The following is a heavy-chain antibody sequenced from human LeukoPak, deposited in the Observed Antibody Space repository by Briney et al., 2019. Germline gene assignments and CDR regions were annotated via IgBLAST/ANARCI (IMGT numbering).Heavy chain of an antibody. CDR2: IGTVADT. CDR3: PGVWRGLGKSWGELDF. J-gene: IGHJ4*02. D-gene: IGHD3-16*01. CDR1: GFNFNNYD. V-gene: IGHV3-13*01. Sequence: GGSLRLSCAASGFNFNNYDFHWVRQVAGKRLEWVAGIGTVADTFYPDSVMCRFTISRENAKNSFYLQMNSLSAGDTAVYYCPGVWRGLGKSWGELDFWGQGILVTVSS.